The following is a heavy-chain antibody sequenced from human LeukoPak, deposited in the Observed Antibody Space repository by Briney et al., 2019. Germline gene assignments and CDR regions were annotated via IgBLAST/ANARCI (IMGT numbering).Heavy chain of an antibody. CDR2: INPSGGST. D-gene: IGHD3-22*01. J-gene: IGHJ4*02. CDR1: GYTFTSYY. V-gene: IGHV1-46*01. Sequence: ASVKVSCKASGYTFTSYYMHWVRQAPGQGFEWMGIINPSGGSTSYAQKFQGRVTMTRDTSTNTVYMELSSLRSEDTAVYYCARAANKWLLLGWGQGTLVTVSS. CDR3: ARAANKWLLLG.